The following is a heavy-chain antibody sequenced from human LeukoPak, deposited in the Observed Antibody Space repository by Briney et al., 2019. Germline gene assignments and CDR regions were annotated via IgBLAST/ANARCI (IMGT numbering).Heavy chain of an antibody. CDR3: AKDQYTRAAAGTLAPTYYFDY. CDR1: GFTFSSYA. V-gene: IGHV3-23*01. CDR2: ISGSGGST. J-gene: IGHJ4*02. D-gene: IGHD6-13*01. Sequence: GGSLRLSCAASGFTFSSYAMSWVRQAPGKGLEWVSAISGSGGSTYYADSVKGRCTISRDNSKNTLYLQMNSMRAEDTAVYYCAKDQYTRAAAGTLAPTYYFDYWGQGTLVTVSS.